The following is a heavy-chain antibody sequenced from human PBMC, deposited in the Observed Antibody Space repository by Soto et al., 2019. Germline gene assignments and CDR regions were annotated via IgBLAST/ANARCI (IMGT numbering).Heavy chain of an antibody. D-gene: IGHD3-22*01. CDR3: AHMRVTMIVGAGHFHH. Sequence: QITLKESGPTLVKPSQTLTLTCTFSGFSLSTSGVCVGWIRQPPGKALEWLALIYWDDDKRYSPSLKSRLTITKDTSKNQVVLTLTNVDPVDTATYYWAHMRVTMIVGAGHFHHWGQGTLVTVSS. CDR1: GFSLSTSGVC. J-gene: IGHJ1*01. CDR2: IYWDDDK. V-gene: IGHV2-5*02.